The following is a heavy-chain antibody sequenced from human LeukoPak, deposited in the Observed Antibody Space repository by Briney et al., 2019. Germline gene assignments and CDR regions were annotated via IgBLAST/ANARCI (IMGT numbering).Heavy chain of an antibody. CDR2: IYTSGST. V-gene: IGHV4-4*09. D-gene: IGHD3-3*01. Sequence: PAETLSLTCTVSGSSISSYYWSWIRQPPGKGLEGIGYIYTSGSTNYNPSLKSRVTISVDTSKNQYSLKLSSVTAADAAVYYCASPAIFGVHQGYMDVWGKGTTVTVSS. CDR1: GSSISSYY. CDR3: ASPAIFGVHQGYMDV. J-gene: IGHJ6*03.